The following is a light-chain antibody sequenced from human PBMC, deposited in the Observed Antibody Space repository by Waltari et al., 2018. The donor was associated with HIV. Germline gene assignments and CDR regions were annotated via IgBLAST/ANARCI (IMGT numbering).Light chain of an antibody. CDR2: SNN. CDR3: AAWDANLNGRL. V-gene: IGLV1-44*01. CDR1: ISNIGGNT. Sequence: QSVLTQSPSASGTPGQRVTISCSGSISNIGGNTVSWYQHLPGTAPKLLTYSNNQRPSWVPDRFSGSNSGTSASLAIIGLQSEDEADYYCAAWDANLNGRLFGGGTKLTVL. J-gene: IGLJ2*01.